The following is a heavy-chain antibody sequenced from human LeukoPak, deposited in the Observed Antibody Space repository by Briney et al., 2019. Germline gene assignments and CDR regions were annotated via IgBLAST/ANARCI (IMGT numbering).Heavy chain of an antibody. Sequence: GRSLRLSCAASGFTFSSYAMHWVRQAPGKGLEWVAVISYDGSNKYYADSVKGRFTISRDNSKNTLYLQMNSLRAEDTAVYYCAREAARYDAFDIWGKGQWSPSLQ. V-gene: IGHV3-30*01. CDR3: AREAARYDAFDI. J-gene: IGHJ3*02. D-gene: IGHD6-6*01. CDR2: ISYDGSNK. CDR1: GFTFSSYA.